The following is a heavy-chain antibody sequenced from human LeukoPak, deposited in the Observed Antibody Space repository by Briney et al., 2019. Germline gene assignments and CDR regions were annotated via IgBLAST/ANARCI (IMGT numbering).Heavy chain of an antibody. CDR2: ISYDGSNK. D-gene: IGHD2-15*01. Sequence: GGSLRLSCAASGFTFSSYGMHWVRQAPGKGLEWVAVISYDGSNKYYADSVKGRFTISRDNSKNTLYLQMNSLRAEVTAVYYCAKDLPSGGSCYLDYWGQGTLVTVSS. J-gene: IGHJ4*02. V-gene: IGHV3-30*18. CDR3: AKDLPSGGSCYLDY. CDR1: GFTFSSYG.